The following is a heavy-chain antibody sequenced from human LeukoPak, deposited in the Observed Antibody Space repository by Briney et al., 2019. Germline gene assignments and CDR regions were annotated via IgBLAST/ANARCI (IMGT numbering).Heavy chain of an antibody. CDR1: GFTFSTYG. CDR2: IWYDGSNK. Sequence: GRSPRLSCAASGFTFSTYGMHWVRQAPGEGLEWVAVIWYDGSNKYYADSVKGRFTISRDNSKNMLYLEMDSLRAEDTALYYCARGGSKSPPGTSYYFEYWGQGTLVTVSS. J-gene: IGHJ4*02. D-gene: IGHD3-16*01. CDR3: ARGGSKSPPGTSYYFEY. V-gene: IGHV3-33*01.